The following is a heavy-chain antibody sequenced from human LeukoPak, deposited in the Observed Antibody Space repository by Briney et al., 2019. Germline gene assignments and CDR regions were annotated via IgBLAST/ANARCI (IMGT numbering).Heavy chain of an antibody. CDR1: GGSFSGYY. D-gene: IGHD6-13*01. Sequence: SETLSLTCAVYGGSFSGYYWSWIRQHPGKGLEWIGEINHSGSTNYNPSLKSRVTISVDTSKNQFSLKLSSVTAADTAVYYCARIPGIAAAGTGWFDPWGQGTLVTVSS. CDR2: INHSGST. V-gene: IGHV4-34*01. J-gene: IGHJ5*02. CDR3: ARIPGIAAAGTGWFDP.